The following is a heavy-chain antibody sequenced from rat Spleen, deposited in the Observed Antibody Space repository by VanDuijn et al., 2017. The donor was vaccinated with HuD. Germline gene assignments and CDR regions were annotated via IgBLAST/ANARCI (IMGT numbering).Heavy chain of an antibody. D-gene: IGHD1-1*01. CDR1: GFTFSDSY. Sequence: EVQLVESGGGLVQPGRSLQLSCAASGFTFSDSYMAWVRPVPKKGLEWVASISYEGSGTYYGDSVKGRFTFSRDNAKSTLYLQMNSLRSEDTAGYYCARRSGPYFDYWGQGVMVTVSS. V-gene: IGHV5-22*01. CDR2: ISYEGSGT. CDR3: ARRSGPYFDY. J-gene: IGHJ2*01.